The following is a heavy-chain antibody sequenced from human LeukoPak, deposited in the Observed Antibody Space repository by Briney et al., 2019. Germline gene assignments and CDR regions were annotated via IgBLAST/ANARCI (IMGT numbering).Heavy chain of an antibody. J-gene: IGHJ4*02. CDR1: GFTFSNYG. V-gene: IGHV3-30*02. CDR2: IQFDGGNR. Sequence: GGSLRLSCAAAGFTFSNYGMHWVRQAPGMGLEWVAFIQFDGGNRFYADSVKGRFTISRDNSKNTLSLQMNSLGVEDTAVYYCAKQNARGGTYEPVTVWGQAALVTVSS. D-gene: IGHD3-16*01. CDR3: AKQNARGGTYEPVTV.